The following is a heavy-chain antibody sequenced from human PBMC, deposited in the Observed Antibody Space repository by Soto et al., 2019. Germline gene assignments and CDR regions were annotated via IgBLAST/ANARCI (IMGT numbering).Heavy chain of an antibody. Sequence: SETLSLTCDVHGDSLSGYAWSWIRQPPGKGLEWIGEITFRGVTNYHPSLKSRVSMSVDTSKNRISLNVSSVTAADTALYFCARKLEASVRNAEWCSYKWFDTCGPGTLVTVSA. D-gene: IGHD2-15*01. CDR2: ITFRGVT. CDR1: GDSLSGYA. CDR3: ARKLEASVRNAEWCSYKWFDT. V-gene: IGHV4-34*01. J-gene: IGHJ5*02.